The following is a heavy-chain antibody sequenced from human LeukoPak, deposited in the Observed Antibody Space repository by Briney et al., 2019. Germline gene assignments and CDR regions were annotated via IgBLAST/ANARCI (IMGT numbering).Heavy chain of an antibody. J-gene: IGHJ3*01. CDR1: GFTFSSYA. Sequence: PGRSLRLSCAASGFTFSSYAMSWVRQAPGKGLEWVSAISGSGGSTYYADSVKGRFTISRDNSKNTLYLQMNSLRAEDTAVYYCAKDRYYDILTGYSIPPAFDLWGQGTMVTVSS. D-gene: IGHD3-9*01. V-gene: IGHV3-23*01. CDR2: ISGSGGST. CDR3: AKDRYYDILTGYSIPPAFDL.